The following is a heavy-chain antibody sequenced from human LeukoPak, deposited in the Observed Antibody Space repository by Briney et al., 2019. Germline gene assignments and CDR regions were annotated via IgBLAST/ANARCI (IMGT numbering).Heavy chain of an antibody. CDR3: AIDYRAAAGTIWFDP. J-gene: IGHJ5*02. Sequence: SETMSLTCTVSGGSISSYYWSWIRQPAGKGLEWIGRIYTSGSTNYNPSLKSRVTMSVDTSKNQFSLKLSSVTAADTAVYYCAIDYRAAAGTIWFDPWGQGTLVTVSS. CDR1: GGSISSYY. V-gene: IGHV4-4*07. CDR2: IYTSGST. D-gene: IGHD6-13*01.